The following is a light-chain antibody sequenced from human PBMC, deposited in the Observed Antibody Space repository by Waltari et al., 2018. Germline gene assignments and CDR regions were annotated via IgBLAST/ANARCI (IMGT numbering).Light chain of an antibody. Sequence: QSVLTQPPSASGTPGQRVTISCSGSSSNIGSYTVNWYQQFPGTATKLLIYSNGQCPAWVPDRFTGSKSGASASLAISGLQSEDEAEYYCATWDDRLNCQGVFGGGTRLTVL. CDR3: ATWDDRLNCQGV. J-gene: IGLJ3*02. CDR1: SSNIGSYT. CDR2: SNG. V-gene: IGLV1-44*01.